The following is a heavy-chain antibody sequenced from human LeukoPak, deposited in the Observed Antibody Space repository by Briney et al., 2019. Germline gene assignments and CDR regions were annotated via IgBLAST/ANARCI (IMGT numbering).Heavy chain of an antibody. D-gene: IGHD5-24*01. V-gene: IGHV1-8*01. CDR3: ARVGGRDGYNSDY. CDR1: GYTFTIYD. CDR2: MNPNSGNT. J-gene: IGHJ4*02. Sequence: ASVKVSCKASGYTFTIYDINWVRQATGQGLEWMGWMNPNSGNTGYAQKFQGRVTMTRNTSISTAYMELSSLRSDDTAVYYCARVGGRDGYNSDYWGQGTLVTVSS.